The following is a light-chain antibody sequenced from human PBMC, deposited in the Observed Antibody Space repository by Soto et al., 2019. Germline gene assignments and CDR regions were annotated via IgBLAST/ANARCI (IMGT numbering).Light chain of an antibody. CDR2: GAS. V-gene: IGKV3-20*01. Sequence: FVVAHSRHTVFLSRGESDTLPYSASQSVSNDYLAWYQQRPGQAPRLLIYGASNRAAGIPDRFSASGSGTDFTLTISELQPEDFAVYYCHQHGSWPWTFGQGTKVDIK. CDR3: HQHGSWPWT. CDR1: QSVSNDY. J-gene: IGKJ1*01.